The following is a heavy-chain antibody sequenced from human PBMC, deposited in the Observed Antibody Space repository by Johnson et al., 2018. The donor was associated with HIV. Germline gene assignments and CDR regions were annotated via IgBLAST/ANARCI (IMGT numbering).Heavy chain of an antibody. CDR1: GFTFSSYW. CDR2: IKQDGSEK. CDR3: AREGYYDILTGYDRGAFDI. J-gene: IGHJ3*02. V-gene: IGHV3-7*01. D-gene: IGHD3-9*01. Sequence: EVQLVESGGGVVQPGRSLRLSCAASGFTFSSYWMSWVHQAPGKGLEWVANIKQDGSEKYYVDSVKGRFTISRDNAKNSLYLQMNSLRAEDTAVYYCAREGYYDILTGYDRGAFDIWGQGTMVTISS.